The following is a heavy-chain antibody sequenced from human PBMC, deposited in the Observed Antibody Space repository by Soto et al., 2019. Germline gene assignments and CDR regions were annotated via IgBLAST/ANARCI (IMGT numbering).Heavy chain of an antibody. V-gene: IGHV3-30*18. CDR2: ISYDGSNK. J-gene: IGHJ4*02. CDR3: AKGSYSGVYSDFDY. CDR1: GFTFGSYV. Sequence: SLRLSCAASGFTFGSYVMFWVRQAPGKGLEWVALISYDGSNKYYADSVKGRFTLSRDNSKNTLYLQMNSLRAGDTAVYYCAKGSYSGVYSDFDYWGQGTLVTVSS. D-gene: IGHD1-26*01.